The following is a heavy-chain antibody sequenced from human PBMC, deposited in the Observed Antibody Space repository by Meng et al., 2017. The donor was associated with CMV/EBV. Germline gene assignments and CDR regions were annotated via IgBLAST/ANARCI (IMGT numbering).Heavy chain of an antibody. V-gene: IGHV1-3*02. CDR1: GYTFTSYA. CDR3: ARDRAPIRSGWYGCWFDP. Sequence: ASVKVSCKASGYTFTSYAMHWVRQAPGQRLEWMGWSNAGNGNTKYSQEFQGRVTITRDTSASTAYMELSSLRSEDMAVYYCARDRAPIRSGWYGCWFDPWGQGTLVTVSS. D-gene: IGHD6-19*01. CDR2: SNAGNGNT. J-gene: IGHJ5*02.